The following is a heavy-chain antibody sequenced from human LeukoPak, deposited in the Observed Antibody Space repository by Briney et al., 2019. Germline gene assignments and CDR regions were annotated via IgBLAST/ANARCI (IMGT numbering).Heavy chain of an antibody. CDR3: ARQDYDFWSGYLGGILDY. CDR1: GGSISSSSYY. J-gene: IGHJ4*02. Sequence: SETLSLTCTVSGGSISSSSYYWGWIRQPPGTGLEWIGSIYYSGSTYYNPSLKSRVTISVDTSKNQFSLRLSSVTAADTAVYYCARQDYDFWSGYLGGILDYWGQGTLVTVSS. V-gene: IGHV4-39*01. CDR2: IYYSGST. D-gene: IGHD3-3*01.